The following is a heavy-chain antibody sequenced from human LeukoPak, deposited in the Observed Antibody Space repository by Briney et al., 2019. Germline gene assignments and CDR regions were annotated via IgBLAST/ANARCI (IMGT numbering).Heavy chain of an antibody. V-gene: IGHV1-2*02. J-gene: IGHJ4*02. CDR3: ASSRAPTHYYDSSGYYFGYFDY. CDR2: INPNSGGT. CDR1: GYTFTGYY. Sequence: ASVKVPCKASGYTFTGYYMHWVRQAPGQGLEWMGWINPNSGGTNYAQKFQGRVTMTRDTSISTAYMELSRLRSDDTAVYYCASSRAPTHYYDSSGYYFGYFDYWGQGTLVTVSS. D-gene: IGHD3-22*01.